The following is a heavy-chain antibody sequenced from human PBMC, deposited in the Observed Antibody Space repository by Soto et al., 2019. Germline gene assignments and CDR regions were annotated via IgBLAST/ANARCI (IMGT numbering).Heavy chain of an antibody. J-gene: IGHJ4*02. CDR2: ISAYNGNT. D-gene: IGHD6-13*01. V-gene: IGHV1-18*04. CDR1: GYTFTGYG. CDR3: ARDGAAAGYFDY. Sequence: ASGKVSWKASGYTFTGYGISCVRQAPGQGLEWMGWISAYNGNTNYAQKLQGRVTMTTDTSTSTAYMELRSLRSDDTAVYYCARDGAAAGYFDYWGQGTLVTVSS.